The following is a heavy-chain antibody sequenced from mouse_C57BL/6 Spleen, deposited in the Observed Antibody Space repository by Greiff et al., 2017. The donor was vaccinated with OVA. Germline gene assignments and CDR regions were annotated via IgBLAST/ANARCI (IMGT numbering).Heavy chain of an antibody. CDR1: GYTFTDYY. D-gene: IGHD4-1*01. J-gene: IGHJ2*01. CDR3: ARDGTGTEFDY. V-gene: IGHV1-19*01. Sequence: VQLQQSGPVLVKPGASVKMSCKASGYTFTDYYMNWVKQSHGKSLEWIGVINPYNGGTSYNQKFKGKATLTVDKSSSTAYMELNSLTSEDSTVYYCARDGTGTEFDYWGQGTTLTVSS. CDR2: INPYNGGT.